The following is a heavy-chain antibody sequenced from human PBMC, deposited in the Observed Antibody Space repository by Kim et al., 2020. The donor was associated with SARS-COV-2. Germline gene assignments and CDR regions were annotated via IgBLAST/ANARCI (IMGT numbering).Heavy chain of an antibody. CDR2: GTA. V-gene: IGHV1-69*01. CDR3: AHPSGSYDY. Sequence: GTANYAPKFQGRVTITADESTSTANMELSSLRSEDTAVYYCAHPSGSYDYWGQGTLVTVSS. D-gene: IGHD1-26*01. J-gene: IGHJ4*02.